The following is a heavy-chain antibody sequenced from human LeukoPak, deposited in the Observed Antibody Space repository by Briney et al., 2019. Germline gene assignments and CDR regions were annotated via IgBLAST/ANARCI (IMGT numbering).Heavy chain of an antibody. CDR2: IRYDGSNT. CDR1: GFTFSSYG. V-gene: IGHV3-30*02. J-gene: IGHJ3*02. CDR3: AKRGSSSGWFSDAFDI. D-gene: IGHD6-19*01. Sequence: PGGSLRLSCAASGFTFSSYGMHWVRQAPGKGLEWVAVIRYDGSNTYYADSVKGRFTISRDNSKNKLYLQMNSLRAEDTAVYYCAKRGSSSGWFSDAFDIWGQGTMVTVSS.